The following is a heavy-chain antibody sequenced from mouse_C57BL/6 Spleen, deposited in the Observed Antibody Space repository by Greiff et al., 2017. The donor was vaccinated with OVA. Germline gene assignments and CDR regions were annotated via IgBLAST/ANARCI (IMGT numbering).Heavy chain of an antibody. V-gene: IGHV1-50*01. CDR1: GYTFTSYW. CDR2: IDPSDSYT. Sequence: QVQLQQPGAELVKPGASVKLSCKASGYTFTSYWMQWVKQRPGQGLEWIGEIDPSDSYTNYNQKFKGKATLTVDTSSSTAYMQLSSLTSEDSAVYYCARKQFPHDAMDYWGQGTSVTVSS. J-gene: IGHJ4*01. CDR3: ARKQFPHDAMDY.